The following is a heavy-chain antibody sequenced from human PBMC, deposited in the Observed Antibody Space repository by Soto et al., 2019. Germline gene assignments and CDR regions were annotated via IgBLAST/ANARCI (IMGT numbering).Heavy chain of an antibody. J-gene: IGHJ3*02. Sequence: EVQLLESGGGLVQPGGSLRLSCAASGFTFSSSAMSWVRQAPGKRLELVSAISGSGGSPYYADSVKGRFTISRDNYKKTLYLQMNSLRAEDTAVYYCALDYYGSGSYPNDAFDIWGQGTMFTVSS. D-gene: IGHD3-10*01. CDR2: ISGSGGSP. V-gene: IGHV3-23*01. CDR3: ALDYYGSGSYPNDAFDI. CDR1: GFTFSSSA.